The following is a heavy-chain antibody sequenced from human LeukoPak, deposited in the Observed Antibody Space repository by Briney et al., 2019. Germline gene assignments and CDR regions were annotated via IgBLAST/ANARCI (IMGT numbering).Heavy chain of an antibody. J-gene: IGHJ4*02. CDR3: ASGKNIPYYFDY. CDR2: INHSGST. V-gene: IGHV4-34*01. CDR1: GGSFSGYY. D-gene: IGHD1/OR15-1a*01. Sequence: PSETLSLTCAVYGGSFSGYYWSWIRQPPGKGLEWIGEINHSGSTNYHPSLKSRVTISVDTSKNQFSLKLSSVTAADTAVYYCASGKNIPYYFDYWGQGTLVTVSS.